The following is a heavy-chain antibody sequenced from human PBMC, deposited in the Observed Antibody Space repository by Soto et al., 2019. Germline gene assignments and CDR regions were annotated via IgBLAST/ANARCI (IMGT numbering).Heavy chain of an antibody. CDR1: GGSISSYY. D-gene: IGHD4-17*01. CDR2: MYYSGST. CDR3: ARGVTSDV. V-gene: IGHV4-59*12. J-gene: IGHJ6*02. Sequence: PSETLSLTCTVSGGSISSYYWSWVRQPPGKGLEWIGYMYYSGSTNYNPSLKSRVTISVDTSKNQFSLKLSSVTAADTAVYYCARGVTSDVWGQGTTVTVSS.